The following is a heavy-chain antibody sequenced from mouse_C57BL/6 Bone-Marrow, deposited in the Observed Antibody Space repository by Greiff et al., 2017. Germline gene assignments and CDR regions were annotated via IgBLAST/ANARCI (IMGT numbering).Heavy chain of an antibody. CDR2: IYPGSGSP. D-gene: IGHD2-5*01. CDR1: GYTFTSYW. Sequence: QVQLQQPGAELVKPGASVKMSCKASGYTFTSYWITWVKQRPGPGLEWIGDIYPGSGSPNYNEKFKSKATLTVDTSSSTASMQLSSLTSEDSAVYYGARSSAYYSNYDYWGQGTTLTVSS. V-gene: IGHV1-55*01. J-gene: IGHJ2*01. CDR3: ARSSAYYSNYDY.